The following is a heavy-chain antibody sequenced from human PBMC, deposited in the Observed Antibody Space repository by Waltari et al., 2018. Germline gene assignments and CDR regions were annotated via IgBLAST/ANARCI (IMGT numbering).Heavy chain of an antibody. D-gene: IGHD2-15*01. Sequence: QVQLVQSGAEVKKPGASVKVSCKASGYTFTGYYMHWVRQAPGQGLEWMGWINPNSGGTNYAQKFQGRVTMTRDTSISTAYMELSRLRSDDTAVYYCASSCSGGSCYSPWGFDPWGQGTLVTVSS. CDR3: ASSCSGGSCYSPWGFDP. J-gene: IGHJ5*02. CDR1: GYTFTGYY. CDR2: INPNSGGT. V-gene: IGHV1-2*02.